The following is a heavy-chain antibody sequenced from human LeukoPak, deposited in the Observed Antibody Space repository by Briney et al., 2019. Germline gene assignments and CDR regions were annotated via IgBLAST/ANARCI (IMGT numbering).Heavy chain of an antibody. CDR1: GYTFTSYY. J-gene: IGHJ4*02. Sequence: ASVKVSCKASGYTFTSYYMHWVRQAPGQGLEWMGIINPSGGSTSYAQKFQGRVTMTRDTSTSTVYMELSSPRSEDMAVYYCARDGIYSSGNTYYFDYWGQGTLVTVSS. CDR3: ARDGIYSSGNTYYFDY. D-gene: IGHD6-19*01. V-gene: IGHV1-46*01. CDR2: INPSGGST.